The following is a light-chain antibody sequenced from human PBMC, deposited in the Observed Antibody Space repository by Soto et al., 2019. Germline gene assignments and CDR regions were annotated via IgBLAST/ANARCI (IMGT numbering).Light chain of an antibody. CDR2: RNN. Sequence: QSALTQPPSASGTPAQRITISCSGSSSDIGTNYVYWYQQLPGTAPKLLIYRNNQRPSGVPDRFSGSKSGTSASLAISGLRSEDEADYHCAAWDDSLSGFYVFGTGTKVTVL. CDR1: SSDIGTNY. V-gene: IGLV1-47*01. CDR3: AAWDDSLSGFYV. J-gene: IGLJ1*01.